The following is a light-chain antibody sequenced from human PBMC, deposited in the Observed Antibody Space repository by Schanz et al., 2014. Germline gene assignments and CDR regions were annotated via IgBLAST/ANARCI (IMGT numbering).Light chain of an antibody. V-gene: IGLV1-40*01. Sequence: QSVLTQPPSVSGAPGQGVTISCTGSASNIGAGYDVHWYQQVPGTAPKPLIFDNTNRPSGVPDRFSGSKSGTSASLAITGLQAEDEADYYCQSYDSSLSEWVFGGGTQLTVL. J-gene: IGLJ3*02. CDR3: QSYDSSLSEWV. CDR1: ASNIGAGYD. CDR2: DNT.